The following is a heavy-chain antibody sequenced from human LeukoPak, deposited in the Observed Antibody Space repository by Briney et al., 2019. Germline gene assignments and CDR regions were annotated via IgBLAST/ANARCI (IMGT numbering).Heavy chain of an antibody. D-gene: IGHD3-10*01. CDR1: GYTFTNYA. Sequence: ASVKVSCKASGYTFTNYAMHWVRQAPGQRLEWMGWINAGDGKTRYSQKFQGRVTITRDTSASTAYMELSSLRSEDTAVYYCARGRWFGTKVSYYFDYWGQGPLVTVSS. CDR2: INAGDGKT. J-gene: IGHJ4*02. CDR3: ARGRWFGTKVSYYFDY. V-gene: IGHV1-3*01.